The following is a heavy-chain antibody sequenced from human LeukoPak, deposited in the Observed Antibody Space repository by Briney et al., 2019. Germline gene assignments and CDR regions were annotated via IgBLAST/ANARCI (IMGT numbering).Heavy chain of an antibody. Sequence: GGSLRLSCAASGFTFSDHYMSWIRQAPGKGLEWVSYISNSANTIYNADSVKGRFTISRDNAKNSLFLQMNSLRAEDTAVYYCARVLLGEDWEYYFDYWGQGTLVTVSS. V-gene: IGHV3-11*01. CDR2: ISNSANTI. D-gene: IGHD3-16*01. CDR1: GFTFSDHY. CDR3: ARVLLGEDWEYYFDY. J-gene: IGHJ4*02.